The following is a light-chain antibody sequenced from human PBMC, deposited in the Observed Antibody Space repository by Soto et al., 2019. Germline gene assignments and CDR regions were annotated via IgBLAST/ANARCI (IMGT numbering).Light chain of an antibody. CDR3: QQRYNWPPT. CDR1: QNVANY. CDR2: GAS. Sequence: TVLTQSPATLSLSPGERATLSCMASQNVANYLDWYQQKPCQAPRLLIYGASSRASGIPARFSGSGSGTDFTLTINSLEPEDFALYYCQQRYNWPPTFGQGTKVDIK. V-gene: IGKV3-11*01. J-gene: IGKJ1*01.